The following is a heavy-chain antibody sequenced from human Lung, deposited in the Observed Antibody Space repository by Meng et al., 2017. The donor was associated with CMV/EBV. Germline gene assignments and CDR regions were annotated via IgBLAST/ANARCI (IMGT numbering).Heavy chain of an antibody. Sequence: ASVKVSXKASGYTFTAYIMHWLRQAPGQGLEWVGLINPHSGGTNYAQKFQGRVTMTRDTSISTAYMELSRLRSDDTAVYYCATIGVLYYDFRNYWGRGTLVTVSS. J-gene: IGHJ4*02. CDR1: GYTFTAYI. CDR3: ATIGVLYYDFRNY. V-gene: IGHV1-2*02. D-gene: IGHD3-3*01. CDR2: INPHSGGT.